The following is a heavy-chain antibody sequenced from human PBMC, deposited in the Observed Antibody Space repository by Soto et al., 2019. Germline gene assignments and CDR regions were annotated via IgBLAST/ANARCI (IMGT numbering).Heavy chain of an antibody. CDR1: GFTFSSYA. J-gene: IGHJ5*02. D-gene: IGHD6-13*01. CDR2: ISGSGGST. CDR3: TRDASRDSSARGWFDP. Sequence: PGGSLRLSCAASGFTFSSYAMSWVRQAPGKGLEWVSAISGSGGSTCYADSVKGRFTISRDNAKNSLHLQMNSLRAEDTAVYYCTRDASRDSSARGWFDPWGPGTLVTVSS. V-gene: IGHV3-23*01.